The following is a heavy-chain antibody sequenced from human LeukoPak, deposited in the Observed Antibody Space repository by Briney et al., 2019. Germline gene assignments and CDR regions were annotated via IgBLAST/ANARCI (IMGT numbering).Heavy chain of an antibody. CDR1: GFTFDDYA. D-gene: IGHD1-14*01. CDR2: ISGDGATT. CDR3: AKTPPSYGR. V-gene: IGHV3-43*02. J-gene: IGHJ4*02. Sequence: GGSLRLSCAVSGFTFDDYAMHWVRQAPGKGLEWVSLISGDGATTYYADSVKGRFTISRDNTKNSLYLQMNSLRTEDTALYYCAKTPPSYGRWGQGTLVTVSS.